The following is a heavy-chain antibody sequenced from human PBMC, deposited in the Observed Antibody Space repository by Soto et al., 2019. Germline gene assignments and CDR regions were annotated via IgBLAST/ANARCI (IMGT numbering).Heavy chain of an antibody. J-gene: IGHJ2*01. D-gene: IGHD3-3*01. CDR2: ISGSGSST. Sequence: GGSLRLSCAASGFTFSTYAMSWVRQAPGKGLEWVSVISGSGSSTYYADSVKGRFTISRDNSKNTLYLQMNSLRAEDTAVYYCAKDASSGITSFDLWGRGTLVTVPQ. V-gene: IGHV3-23*01. CDR1: GFTFSTYA. CDR3: AKDASSGITSFDL.